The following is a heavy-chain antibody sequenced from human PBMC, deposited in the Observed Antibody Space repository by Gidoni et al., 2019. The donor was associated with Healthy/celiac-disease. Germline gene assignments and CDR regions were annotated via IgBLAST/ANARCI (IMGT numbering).Heavy chain of an antibody. CDR1: GFTFDDYA. CDR3: ANSRNDYFDCRGGFE. D-gene: IGHD5-12*01. Sequence: EVQLVESGGGLVQPGRSLRLSCAASGFTFDDYAMHLVRQAPGNGLGLGLVCMWKSWNIGYSASVKGRFPILKDNAKNSLYLEMNSPGAEDTALYYCANSRNDYFDCRGGFEWGQGTLGTVS. CDR2: CMWKSWNI. V-gene: IGHV3-9*01. J-gene: IGHJ1*01.